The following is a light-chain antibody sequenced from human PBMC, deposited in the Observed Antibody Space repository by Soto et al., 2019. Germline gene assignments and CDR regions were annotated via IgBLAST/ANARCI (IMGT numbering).Light chain of an antibody. CDR3: TSYVCTTELQML. CDR1: SSDGGRYDF. J-gene: IGLJ3*02. V-gene: IGLV2-8*01. CDR2: DVT. Sequence: QSALTQPPSASGSLGQSVTMSCSGTSSDGGRYDFVSWYQQHPGKAPKLMIYDVTKRPSGVPNRFSGSKSGNTASLTVSGLQAEDEADYYCTSYVCTTELQMLFGRGTKLTVL.